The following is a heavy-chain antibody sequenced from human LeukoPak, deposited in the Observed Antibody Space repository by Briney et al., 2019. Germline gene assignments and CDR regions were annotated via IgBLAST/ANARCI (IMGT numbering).Heavy chain of an antibody. CDR2: INPSGGST. CDR3: ARDGEYGDPRYYFDY. CDR1: GYTFTSYY. J-gene: IGHJ4*02. D-gene: IGHD4-17*01. V-gene: IGHV1-46*01. Sequence: ASVKVSCKASGYTFTSYYMHWVRQAPGQGLEWMGIINPSGGSTSYAQKFQGRVTMTRDTSTSTAYMELNSLRSEDTAVYYCARDGEYGDPRYYFDYWGQGTLVTVSS.